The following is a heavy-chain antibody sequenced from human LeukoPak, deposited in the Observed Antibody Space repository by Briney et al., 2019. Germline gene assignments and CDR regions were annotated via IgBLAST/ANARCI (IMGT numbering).Heavy chain of an antibody. J-gene: IGHJ4*02. D-gene: IGHD6-13*01. CDR3: ARAGAAAGNFDY. CDR1: GFTLSSYS. V-gene: IGHV3-21*01. Sequence: GGSLRLSCAASGFTLSSYSMNWVRQAPGKGLEWVSSISSSSSYIYYADSVKGRFTISRDNAKNSLYLQMNSLRAEDTAVYYCARAGAAAGNFDYWGQGTLVTVSS. CDR2: ISSSSSYI.